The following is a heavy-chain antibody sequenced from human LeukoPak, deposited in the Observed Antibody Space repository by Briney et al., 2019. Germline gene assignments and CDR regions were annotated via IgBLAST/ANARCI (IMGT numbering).Heavy chain of an antibody. J-gene: IGHJ3*02. D-gene: IGHD5-24*01. CDR1: GFTFSSYW. Sequence: QPGGSLRLSCAASGFTFSSYWMHWVRQAPGKGLVWVSRINNDGSSTNYADSVKGRFTISRVNAKNTLYLQMHSLRAEDTAVYYCAREGDGYNDAFDIWGQGTMVTVSS. CDR2: INNDGSST. CDR3: AREGDGYNDAFDI. V-gene: IGHV3-74*01.